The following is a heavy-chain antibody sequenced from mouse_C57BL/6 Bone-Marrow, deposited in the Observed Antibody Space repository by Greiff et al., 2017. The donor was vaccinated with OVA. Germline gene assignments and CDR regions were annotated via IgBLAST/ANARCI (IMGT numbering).Heavy chain of an antibody. Sequence: QVQLQQSGPGLVQPSQSLSITCTVSGFSLTSYGVHWVRQSPGKGLEWLGVIWSGGSTDYNAAFISSLSISKDNSKSQVFFKMNSLQADDTAIYYCARPSNWDVDAMDYWGQGTSVTVSS. CDR2: IWSGGST. J-gene: IGHJ4*01. CDR3: ARPSNWDVDAMDY. V-gene: IGHV2-2*01. CDR1: GFSLTSYG. D-gene: IGHD4-1*01.